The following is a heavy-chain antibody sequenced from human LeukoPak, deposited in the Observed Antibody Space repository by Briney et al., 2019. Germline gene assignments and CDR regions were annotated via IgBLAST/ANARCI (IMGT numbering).Heavy chain of an antibody. CDR3: ARGSSSSWYSTPLDY. CDR2: INSDGSST. J-gene: IGHJ4*02. D-gene: IGHD6-13*01. CDR1: GFTFSSYW. V-gene: IGHV3-74*01. Sequence: PGGSLRLSCAASGFTFSSYWMHWVRQAPGKGLVWVSSINSDGSSTNYADSVKGRFTISRDNAKNTLHLQMNSLRGEDTAVYYCARGSSSSWYSTPLDYWGQGTLVTVSS.